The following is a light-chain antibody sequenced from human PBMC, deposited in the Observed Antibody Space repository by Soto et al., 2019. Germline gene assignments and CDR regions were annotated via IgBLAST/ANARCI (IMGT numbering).Light chain of an antibody. V-gene: IGLV2-8*01. CDR1: SSDVGGYDY. J-gene: IGLJ1*01. CDR3: SSYTGGNPSYV. Sequence: QSALTQPPSASGSPGQSVTISCTGTSSDVGGYDYVSWYQQHRGKAPKLMMYEVTIRPSGVADRFSGSKSGNTASLAVSGLQAEDEADYYCSSYTGGNPSYVFGTGTKVTVL. CDR2: EVT.